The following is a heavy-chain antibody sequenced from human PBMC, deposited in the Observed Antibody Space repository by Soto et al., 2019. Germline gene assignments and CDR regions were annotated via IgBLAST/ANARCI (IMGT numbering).Heavy chain of an antibody. CDR2: IKNKGYSYTT. Sequence: GGSLRLSCAASGFRFTDYFFDWVRQAPGKGLDWVGRIKNKGYSYTTEHAASLRGRFTISQDDSKNSLYLQMNSLETEDTAACYCAAIRGVVGYWGQGTLVTVSS. D-gene: IGHD3-10*01. CDR3: AAIRGVVGY. V-gene: IGHV3-72*01. CDR1: GFRFTDYF. J-gene: IGHJ4*02.